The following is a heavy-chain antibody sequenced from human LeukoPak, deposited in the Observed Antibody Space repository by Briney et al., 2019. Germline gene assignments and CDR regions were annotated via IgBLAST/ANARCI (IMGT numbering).Heavy chain of an antibody. Sequence: ASVKVSCKASGYTFTGYYMHWVRQAPGQGLEWMGRINPNSGGTDYAQKFQGRVTMTRATSVNTAYMELSRLGSDDTAVYYCAIQSIVPRPGYWGQGTLVTVSS. V-gene: IGHV1-2*06. CDR2: INPNSGGT. D-gene: IGHD6-6*01. J-gene: IGHJ4*02. CDR1: GYTFTGYY. CDR3: AIQSIVPRPGY.